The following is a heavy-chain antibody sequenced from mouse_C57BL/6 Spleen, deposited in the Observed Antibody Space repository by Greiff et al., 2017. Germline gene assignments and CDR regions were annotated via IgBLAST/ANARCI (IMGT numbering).Heavy chain of an antibody. V-gene: IGHV1-52*01. J-gene: IGHJ3*01. CDR3: ARGGNYDGGSWFAY. Sequence: VQLQQPGAELVRPGSSVKLSCKASGYTFTSYSMHWVKQRPIQGLEWIGNIDPSDSETHYNQKFKDKATLTVDKSSSTAYMQLSSLTSEDSAVYYCARGGNYDGGSWFAYWGQGTLVTVSA. D-gene: IGHD2-4*01. CDR2: IDPSDSET. CDR1: GYTFTSYS.